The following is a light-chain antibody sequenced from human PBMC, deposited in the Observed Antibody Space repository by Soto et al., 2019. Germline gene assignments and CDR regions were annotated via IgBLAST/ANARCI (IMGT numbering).Light chain of an antibody. CDR1: QSVSNW. J-gene: IGKJ4*01. CDR3: QHYYNHAPQLT. CDR2: GAS. Sequence: DIQMTQSPSTLSASVGERVTITCRASQSVSNWWAWYQQKPGKAPKLLIYGASTRAAGIPARFSGSGSGTEFTLTITSLQSEDFAVYYCQHYYNHAPQLTFGGGTTVDIK. V-gene: IGKV1-5*01.